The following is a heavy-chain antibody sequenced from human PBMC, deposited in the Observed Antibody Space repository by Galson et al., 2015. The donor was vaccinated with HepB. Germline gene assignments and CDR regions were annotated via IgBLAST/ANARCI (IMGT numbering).Heavy chain of an antibody. J-gene: IGHJ4*02. D-gene: IGHD6-13*01. CDR2: INAGNGNT. CDR1: GYTFTSYA. Sequence: SVKVTCKASGYTFTSYAMHWVRQAPGQRLEWMGWINAGNGNTKYSQKFQGRVTITRDTSASTAYMELSSLRSEDTAVYYCAKCIYSWYSIRFDYWGQGTLVTVSS. V-gene: IGHV1-3*01. CDR3: AKCIYSWYSIRFDY.